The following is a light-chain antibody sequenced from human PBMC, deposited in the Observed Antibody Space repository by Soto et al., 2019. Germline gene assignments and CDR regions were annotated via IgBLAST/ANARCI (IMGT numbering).Light chain of an antibody. V-gene: IGKV2D-29*01. J-gene: IGKJ2*01. CDR3: MQSVDNLT. CDR1: QSLLHSAGGTY. Sequence: DIVMTQTPLSLSVTPGQPDSISCKSSQSLLHSAGGTYLYWYVQRPGQPPQLLTYEVSNRFSGVPERFSGSGSGTVFALTISLVEAEDVGVYYCMQSVDNLTFGQGTKLEIK. CDR2: EVS.